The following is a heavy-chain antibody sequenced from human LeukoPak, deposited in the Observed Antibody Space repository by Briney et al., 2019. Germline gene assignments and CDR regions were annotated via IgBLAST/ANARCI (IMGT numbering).Heavy chain of an antibody. D-gene: IGHD2-21*01. Sequence: GGSLRLSCAASGFTFSSYGMHWVRQAPGKGLEGVAVIWYDGSNKYYADSVKGRFTISRDNSKNALYLQMNSLRAEDTAVYYCARDRHRAIDYWGQGTLVTVSS. CDR2: IWYDGSNK. CDR1: GFTFSSYG. V-gene: IGHV3-33*01. J-gene: IGHJ4*02. CDR3: ARDRHRAIDY.